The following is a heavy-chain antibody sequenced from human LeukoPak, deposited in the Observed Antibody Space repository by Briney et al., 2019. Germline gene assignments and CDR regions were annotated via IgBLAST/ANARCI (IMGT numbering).Heavy chain of an antibody. V-gene: IGHV3-21*01. D-gene: IGHD1-1*01. CDR1: GFTFSTYS. Sequence: GGSLRLPCAASGFTFSTYSMNWVRQAPGKGLEWVSSISSSSYIYYADSVKGRFTISRDNAKNSLYLQMNSLRAEDTALYYCARLRTTGTFDYWGQGTLVTVSS. CDR2: ISSSSYI. J-gene: IGHJ4*02. CDR3: ARLRTTGTFDY.